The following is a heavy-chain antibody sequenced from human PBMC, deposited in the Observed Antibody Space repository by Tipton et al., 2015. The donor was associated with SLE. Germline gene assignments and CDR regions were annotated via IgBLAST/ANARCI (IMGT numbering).Heavy chain of an antibody. CDR2: INHSGST. D-gene: IGHD3-3*01. J-gene: IGHJ5*02. Sequence: LRLSCAVYGGSFSGYYWSWIRQPPGKGLEWIGEINHSGSTNYNPSLKSRVTISVDTSKKQFSLKLSSVTAADTAVYFCARGLRFLEWLLEVTWFDPWGQGTLVTVSS. CDR1: GGSFSGYY. V-gene: IGHV4-34*01. CDR3: ARGLRFLEWLLEVTWFDP.